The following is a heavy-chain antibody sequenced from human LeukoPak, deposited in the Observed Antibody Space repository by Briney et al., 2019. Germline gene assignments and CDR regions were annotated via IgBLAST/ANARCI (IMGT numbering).Heavy chain of an antibody. CDR2: ISSSSSYI. V-gene: IGHV3-21*01. J-gene: IGHJ6*03. D-gene: IGHD6-13*01. CDR3: ARVSIAAAPYYMDV. Sequence: PGXSLRLSCAASGFTFSSYSMNWVRQAPGKGLEWVSSISSSSSYIYYADSVKGRFTISRDNAKNSLYLQMNSLRAEDTAVYYCARVSIAAAPYYMDVWGKGTTVTVSS. CDR1: GFTFSSYS.